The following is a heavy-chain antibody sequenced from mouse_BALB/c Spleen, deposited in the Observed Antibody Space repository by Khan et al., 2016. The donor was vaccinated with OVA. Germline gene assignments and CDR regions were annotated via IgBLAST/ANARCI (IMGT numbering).Heavy chain of an antibody. CDR1: GYTFTDYV. CDR3: AKNYVSCFAY. CDR2: IYPGSGTT. V-gene: IGHV1-77*01. Sequence: VQLQESGPELVKPGASVKMSCKASGYTFTDYVINWVKQRTGQGLEWIGEIYPGSGTTYYNEKFKGKATLTADKSSNTAYMQRSSLTSEDSAVYFCAKNYVSCFAYWGQGTLVTVSA. J-gene: IGHJ3*01.